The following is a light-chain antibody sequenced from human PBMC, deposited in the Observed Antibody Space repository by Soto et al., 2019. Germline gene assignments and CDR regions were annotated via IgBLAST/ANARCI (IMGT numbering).Light chain of an antibody. CDR1: SSNIGAGYD. V-gene: IGLV1-40*01. Sequence: QSVLTQPPSVSGAPGQRVTISCTGSSSNIGAGYDVHWYQQLPGTAPKLLIYGNSNRPSGVPDRLSGSKSGTSASLAITGLQAEDEADYYYQSYDSSLSGSVFGGGTKLTVL. CDR2: GNS. CDR3: QSYDSSLSGSV. J-gene: IGLJ3*02.